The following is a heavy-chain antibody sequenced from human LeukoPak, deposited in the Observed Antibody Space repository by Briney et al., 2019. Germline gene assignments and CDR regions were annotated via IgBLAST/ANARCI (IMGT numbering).Heavy chain of an antibody. CDR1: GFTFSSYG. J-gene: IGHJ4*02. CDR2: ISYDGSNK. V-gene: IGHV3-30*03. D-gene: IGHD3-22*01. CDR3: ARDPKYYYDSSAYYSYLDH. Sequence: GGSLRLSCAASGFTFSSYGMHWVRQAPGKGLEWVAVISYDGSNKYYADSVKGRFTISRDNSKNTLYLQMNSLRAEDTAVYYCARDPKYYYDSSAYYSYLDHWGQGTLVTVSS.